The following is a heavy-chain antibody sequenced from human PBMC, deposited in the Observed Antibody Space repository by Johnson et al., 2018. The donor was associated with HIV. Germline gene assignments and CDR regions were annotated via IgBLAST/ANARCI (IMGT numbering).Heavy chain of an antibody. CDR2: IRYDGSNK. D-gene: IGHD6-25*01. CDR3: ATIAAHGAAFEI. J-gene: IGHJ3*02. Sequence: QVQLVESGGGVVQPGGSLRLSCAASGFTFSSYGMHWVRQAPGKGLEWVAFIRYDGSNKYHADSVKGRFTISRDNSKNTLYLQMNSLRPEDTAAYYCATIAAHGAAFEIWGQGTVVTVSS. V-gene: IGHV3-30*02. CDR1: GFTFSSYG.